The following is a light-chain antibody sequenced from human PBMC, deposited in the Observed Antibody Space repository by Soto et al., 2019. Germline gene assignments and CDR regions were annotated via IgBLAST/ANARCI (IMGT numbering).Light chain of an antibody. J-gene: IGLJ3*02. CDR3: SAWDGSLNGLV. CDR2: NNV. Sequence: QSVLTQPPSASGTPGQRVTISCSGSSSNIGSNILNWYRQVPGTAPKLLIYNNVHRPSGVPDRFSGSKSGASGSLAISGLQLEDGADYYCSAWDGSLNGLVFGGGTQLTVL. V-gene: IGLV1-44*01. CDR1: SSNIGSNI.